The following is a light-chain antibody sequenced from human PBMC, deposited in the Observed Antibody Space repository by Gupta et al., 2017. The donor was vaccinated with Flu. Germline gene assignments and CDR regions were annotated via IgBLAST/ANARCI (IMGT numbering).Light chain of an antibody. CDR3: QSYDSSRSGYV. CDR1: SANIGAGYD. V-gene: IGLV1-40*01. CDR2: ANS. J-gene: IGLJ1*01. Sequence: QSVLTQPPSVSGAPGQRVTIACTGGSANIGAGYDVQWYQQLPGTAPKLLIYANSDRPSGVPDRFSGSKSGISASLAITGLQAGDEADYYCQSYDSSRSGYVFGTGTKVTVL.